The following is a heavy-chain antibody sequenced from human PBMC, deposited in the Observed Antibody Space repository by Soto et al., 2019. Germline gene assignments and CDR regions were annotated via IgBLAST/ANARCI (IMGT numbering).Heavy chain of an antibody. CDR1: GGSISSGDYY. CDR2: IYYSGSA. V-gene: IGHV4-30-4*01. J-gene: IGHJ4*02. Sequence: SETLSLTCTVSGGSISSGDYYWSWIRQPPGKGLEWIGYIYYSGSAYYNPSLKSRVTISVDTSKNQFSLKLSSVTAADTAVYYCAREGSSSSHFDYWGQGTLVTVSS. D-gene: IGHD6-6*01. CDR3: AREGSSSSHFDY.